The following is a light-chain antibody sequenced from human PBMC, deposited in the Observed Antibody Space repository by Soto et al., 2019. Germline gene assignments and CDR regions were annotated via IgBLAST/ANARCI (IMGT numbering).Light chain of an antibody. J-gene: IGLJ3*02. CDR3: QSYDSSLRHGV. CDR1: SSNIGAGYD. V-gene: IGLV1-40*01. CDR2: GHS. Sequence: QAVVTQPPSVSGAPGQRITISCTGSSSNIGAGYDVHWYQQLPGTAPKLLIYGHSNRPSGVPDRFSGSKSGTSASLAITGLQAEDEADYYCQSYDSSLRHGVFGGGTKLTVL.